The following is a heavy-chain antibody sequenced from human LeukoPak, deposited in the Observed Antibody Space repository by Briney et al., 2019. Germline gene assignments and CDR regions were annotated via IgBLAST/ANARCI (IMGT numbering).Heavy chain of an antibody. CDR3: ARAPDSSSWYTFDY. D-gene: IGHD6-13*01. CDR2: INHSGST. CDR1: GVSISTNNYY. V-gene: IGHV4-39*07. Sequence: SETLSLTCTVSGVSISTNNYYWGWFRQPPGKGLEWIGEINHSGSTNYNPSLKSRVTISVDTSKNQFSLKLSSVTAADTAVYYCARAPDSSSWYTFDYWGQGTLVTVSS. J-gene: IGHJ4*02.